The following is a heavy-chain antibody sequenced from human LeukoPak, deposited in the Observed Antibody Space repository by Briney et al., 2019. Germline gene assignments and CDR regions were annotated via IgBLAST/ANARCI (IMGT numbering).Heavy chain of an antibody. CDR1: GHTFTSYG. J-gene: IGHJ4*02. Sequence: ASVKVSCKASGHTFTSYGISWVRQAPGQGLEWMGWISAYNGNTNYAQKLQGRVTMTTDTSTSTAYMELRSLRSDDTAVYYCARVKGRYYYGSGSYLPADYAADYWGQGTLVTVSS. CDR3: ARVKGRYYYGSGSYLPADYAADY. CDR2: ISAYNGNT. V-gene: IGHV1-18*01. D-gene: IGHD3-10*01.